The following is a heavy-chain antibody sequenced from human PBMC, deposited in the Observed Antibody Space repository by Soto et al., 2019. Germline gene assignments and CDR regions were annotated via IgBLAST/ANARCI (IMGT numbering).Heavy chain of an antibody. J-gene: IGHJ6*02. D-gene: IGHD2-8*02. Sequence: SETLSLTCTVSGGSISSYYWSWIRQPPGKGLEWIGYIYYSGSTNYNPSLKSRVTISVDTSKNQFSLKLSSVTAADTAVYYCARDGGVSGYYYGMDVWGQGTTATVSS. CDR2: IYYSGST. CDR3: ARDGGVSGYYYGMDV. CDR1: GGSISSYY. V-gene: IGHV4-59*01.